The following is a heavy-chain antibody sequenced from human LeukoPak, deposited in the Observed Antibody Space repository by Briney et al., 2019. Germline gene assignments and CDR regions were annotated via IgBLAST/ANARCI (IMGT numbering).Heavy chain of an antibody. CDR3: ARWTMEGERNAFDF. D-gene: IGHD3-3*01. V-gene: IGHV3-7*03. CDR1: GFTFRTYW. CDR2: INQDGSEE. J-gene: IGHJ3*01. Sequence: PRESLTLSCAAYGFTFRTYWMSWIRQPPGNEPEWVAEINQDGSEEYYLQSVQGRFTVSRDNAQNAVFLQMTYLRADDTAVYYCARWTMEGERNAFDFWGQGTVVTVSS.